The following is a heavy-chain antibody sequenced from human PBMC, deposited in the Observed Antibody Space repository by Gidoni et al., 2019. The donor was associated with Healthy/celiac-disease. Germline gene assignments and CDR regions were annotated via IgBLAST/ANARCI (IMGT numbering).Heavy chain of an antibody. CDR3: ARDLAGYESSSWYSDAFDI. J-gene: IGHJ3*02. Sequence: QVQLVESGGGGVQPGRSLRLPCAASGFTFSSYAMHWVRQAPGKGLEWVAVISYDGSNKYYADSVKGRFTISRDNSKNTLYLQMISLRAEDTAVYYCARDLAGYESSSWYSDAFDIWGQGTMVTVSS. CDR2: ISYDGSNK. D-gene: IGHD6-13*01. V-gene: IGHV3-30-3*01. CDR1: GFTFSSYA.